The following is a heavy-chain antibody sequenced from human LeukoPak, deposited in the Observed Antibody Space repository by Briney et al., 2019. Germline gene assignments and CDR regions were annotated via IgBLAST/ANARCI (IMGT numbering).Heavy chain of an antibody. CDR1: GGSISSSNW. V-gene: IGHV4-4*02. Sequence: PSETLSLTCAVSGGSISSSNWWSWVRQPPGKGLEWIGEIYHSGSTNYNPSLKSRVTISVDKSKNQFSLKLSSVTAADTAVYYCARSERKGRYFDWPEGLFDYWGQGTLVTVSS. CDR3: ARSERKGRYFDWPEGLFDY. CDR2: IYHSGST. J-gene: IGHJ4*02. D-gene: IGHD3-9*01.